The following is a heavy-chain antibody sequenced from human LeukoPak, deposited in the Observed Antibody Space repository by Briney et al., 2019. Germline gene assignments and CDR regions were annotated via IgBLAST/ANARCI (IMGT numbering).Heavy chain of an antibody. Sequence: PGGSLRLSCAASGFTFSSYGMHWVRQAPGKGLEWVAFIKYDGSNKLYGDSVKGRFTISRDNSKNTLYLQMNSLRPEDTAVYYCAKDVVGQQWLENYWGGGTLVTVSS. CDR3: AKDVVGQQWLENY. CDR2: IKYDGSNK. CDR1: GFTFSSYG. J-gene: IGHJ4*02. D-gene: IGHD6-19*01. V-gene: IGHV3-30*02.